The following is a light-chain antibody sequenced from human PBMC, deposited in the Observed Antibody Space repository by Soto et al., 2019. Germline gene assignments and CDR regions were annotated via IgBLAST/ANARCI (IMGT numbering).Light chain of an antibody. CDR1: QSVSSNY. CDR3: QLYGISPH. CDR2: GAS. V-gene: IGKV3-20*01. Sequence: EIVLTQSPGTLSLSPGERATLSCRASQSVSSNYLAWYQQKPGQAPRRLIYGASSRATGIPDRFSGSGSGTDFTLTISRLEPEDFAVYYCQLYGISPHFGQGTRLEIK. J-gene: IGKJ5*01.